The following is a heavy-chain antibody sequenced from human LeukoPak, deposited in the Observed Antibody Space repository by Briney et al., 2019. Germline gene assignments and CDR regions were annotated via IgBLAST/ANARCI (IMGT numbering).Heavy chain of an antibody. V-gene: IGHV4-34*01. Sequence: PSETLSLTCAVHGGSFSGYYWSWIRHPPGKGLEWIGEINHSGSTNYNPSLKSRVTISVDTSKNQFSLKLSSVTAADTAVYYCARSRLHPIIFDYWGQGILVTVSS. CDR1: GGSFSGYY. D-gene: IGHD5-24*01. CDR3: ARSRLHPIIFDY. CDR2: INHSGST. J-gene: IGHJ4*02.